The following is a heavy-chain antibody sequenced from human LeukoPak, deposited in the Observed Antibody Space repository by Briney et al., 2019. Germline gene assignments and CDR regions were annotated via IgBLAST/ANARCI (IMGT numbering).Heavy chain of an antibody. CDR1: GGSISSGSYY. D-gene: IGHD2-15*01. V-gene: IGHV4-61*02. CDR3: ARGWTPYYFDY. Sequence: SETLSLTCTVPGGSISSGSYYWSWIRQPAGKGVEWIGRIYTSGSTNYNPSLKSRVTISVDTSKNQFSLKLSSVTAADTALYYCARGWTPYYFDYWGQGTLVTVSS. CDR2: IYTSGST. J-gene: IGHJ4*02.